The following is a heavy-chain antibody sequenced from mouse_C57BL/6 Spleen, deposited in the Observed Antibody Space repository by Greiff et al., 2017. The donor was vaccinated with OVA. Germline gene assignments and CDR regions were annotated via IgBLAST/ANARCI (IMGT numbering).Heavy chain of an antibody. D-gene: IGHD2-4*01. J-gene: IGHJ3*01. V-gene: IGHV5-17*01. CDR1: GFTFSDYG. CDR2: ISSGSSTI. CDR3: ARGFYDYDWFAY. Sequence: EVKLVESGGGLVKPGGSLKLSCAASGFTFSDYGMHWVRQAPEKGLEWVAYISSGSSTIYYADKVKGRFTISRDNAKNTLFLQMTSLRSEDTAMYYCARGFYDYDWFAYWGQGTLVTVSA.